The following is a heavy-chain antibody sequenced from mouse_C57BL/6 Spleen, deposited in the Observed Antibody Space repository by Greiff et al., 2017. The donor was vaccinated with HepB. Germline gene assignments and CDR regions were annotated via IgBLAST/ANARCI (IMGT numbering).Heavy chain of an antibody. CDR2: IDPNSGGA. V-gene: IGHV1-72*01. CDR1: GYTFTSYW. D-gene: IGHD1-1*01. Sequence: VQLQQPGAELVKPGASVKLSCKASGYTFTSYWMHWVKQRPGRGLEWIGRIDPNSGGAKYNEKFKSKATLTVDKPSSTAYMQLSSLTSEDSAVYYCAKGSTVVAHCYAMDYWGQGTSVTVSS. J-gene: IGHJ4*01. CDR3: AKGSTVVAHCYAMDY.